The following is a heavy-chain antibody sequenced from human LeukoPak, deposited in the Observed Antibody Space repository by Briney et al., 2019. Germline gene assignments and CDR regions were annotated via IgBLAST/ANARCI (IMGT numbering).Heavy chain of an antibody. CDR3: AREIVDSSGYYPGDP. Sequence: ASVKVSCKASGYTFTSYGISLVRQAPGQGLEWMGWISAYNGNTNYAQKLQGRVTMTTDTSTSTAYMELRSLRSDDTAVYYCAREIVDSSGYYPGDPWGQGTLVTVSS. CDR1: GYTFTSYG. V-gene: IGHV1-18*01. J-gene: IGHJ5*02. D-gene: IGHD3-22*01. CDR2: ISAYNGNT.